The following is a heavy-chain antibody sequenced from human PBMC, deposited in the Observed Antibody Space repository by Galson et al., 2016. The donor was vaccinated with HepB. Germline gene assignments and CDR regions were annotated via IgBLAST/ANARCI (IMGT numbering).Heavy chain of an antibody. J-gene: IGHJ6*02. CDR1: GYSFTSYW. D-gene: IGHD3-10*01. Sequence: QSGAEVKKPGESLKISCKGSGYSFTSYWIGWVRQMPGKGLEWMGIIYPGVSDTRYSPSFQGQVTISADKSISTAYLQWSSLKASDTAMYYCARAYGSGSYNYYDYVMDVWGQGTTVTVSS. CDR2: IYPGVSDT. V-gene: IGHV5-51*01. CDR3: ARAYGSGSYNYYDYVMDV.